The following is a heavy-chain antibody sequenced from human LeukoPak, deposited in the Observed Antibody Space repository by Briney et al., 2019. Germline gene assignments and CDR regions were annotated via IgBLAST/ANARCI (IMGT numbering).Heavy chain of an antibody. CDR3: AREGTPQVSTWYDL. V-gene: IGHV3-30*03. CDR2: ISYEGGTQ. CDR1: GVTLSPYG. D-gene: IGHD3-10*01. J-gene: IGHJ5*02. Sequence: GGSLRLSCAASGVTLSPYGMHWVRQAPGKGLEWVAVISYEGGTQHYADSVKGRFIISRDNPRNTLYLQMNILRTEDTAVYYCAREGTPQVSTWYDLWGQGTQVIVSS.